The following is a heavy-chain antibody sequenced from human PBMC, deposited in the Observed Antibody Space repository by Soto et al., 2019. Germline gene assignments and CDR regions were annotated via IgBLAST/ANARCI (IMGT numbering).Heavy chain of an antibody. J-gene: IGHJ6*02. CDR1: GGTFSSCA. CDR3: ARGHSYGNYYYYYGMDV. Sequence: ASVKVSCKASGGTFSSCAINWVRQAPGQGLEWMGGIIPLLGTADSAQKFQGRVTITADESTSTAYMELSSLRFEDTAVYYCARGHSYGNYYYYYGMDVWGQGTTVTVSS. V-gene: IGHV1-69*13. D-gene: IGHD5-18*01. CDR2: IIPLLGTA.